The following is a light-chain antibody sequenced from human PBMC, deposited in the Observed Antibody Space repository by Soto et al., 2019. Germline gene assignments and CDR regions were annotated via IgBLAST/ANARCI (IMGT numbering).Light chain of an antibody. V-gene: IGKV3-20*01. CDR3: HQYGSSLQT. CDR1: QSVSSNH. Sequence: EIVLTQSPGTLSLSPGERATLSCRASQSVSSNHLAWYQQKPGQAPRLLIYGASSRATGIPDRFSGSWSGIDFTLTISRLEPEDFAVYYCHQYGSSLQTFGQGTKVDIK. CDR2: GAS. J-gene: IGKJ1*01.